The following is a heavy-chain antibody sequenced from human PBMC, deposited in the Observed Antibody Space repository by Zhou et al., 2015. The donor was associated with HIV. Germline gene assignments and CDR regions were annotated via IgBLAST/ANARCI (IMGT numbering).Heavy chain of an antibody. D-gene: IGHD3-3*01. V-gene: IGHV1-69*01. CDR2: IIPIFGTA. CDR1: GGTFSSYA. J-gene: IGHJ6*03. CDR3: ASGKGLRFLDRHYYYYYMDV. Sequence: QVQLVQSGAEVKKPGSSVKVSCKASGGTFSSYAISWVRQAPGQGLEWMGGIIPIFGTANYAQKFQGRVTITADESTSTAYMELSSLRSEDTAVYYCASGKGLRFLDRHYYYYYMDVWGKGTTVTVSS.